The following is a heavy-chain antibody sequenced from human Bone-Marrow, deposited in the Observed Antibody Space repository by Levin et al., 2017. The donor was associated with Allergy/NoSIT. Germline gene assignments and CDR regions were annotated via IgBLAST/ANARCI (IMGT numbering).Heavy chain of an antibody. CDR1: GFSFFTSEMG. Sequence: SGPTLVKPTQTLTLTCTFSGFSFFTSEMGVGWIRQPPGKALEWLALIYWDDEKYYSPSLKSRLTIAKDASKNQVVLTMTNMEPVDTATYYCAHRGTRLDNGASWFDPWGQGTLVTVSS. V-gene: IGHV2-5*02. CDR2: IYWDDEK. D-gene: IGHD1/OR15-1a*01. J-gene: IGHJ5*02. CDR3: AHRGTRLDNGASWFDP.